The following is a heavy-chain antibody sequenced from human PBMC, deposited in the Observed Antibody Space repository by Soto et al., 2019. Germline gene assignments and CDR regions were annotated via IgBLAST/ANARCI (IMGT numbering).Heavy chain of an antibody. CDR3: TTSQKSLGPARPGLFLEWLAPDYYYYYMDV. CDR1: GFTFSNAC. D-gene: IGHD3-3*01. V-gene: IGHV3-15*01. Sequence: WGSLRLPCAASGFTFSNACMSWVRQAPGKGLEWVGRIKSKTDGGTTDYAAPVKGRFTISRDDSKNMLYLQMNSLKTEDTAVYYCTTSQKSLGPARPGLFLEWLAPDYYYYYMDVWGKGTTVTVSS. CDR2: IKSKTDGGTT. J-gene: IGHJ6*03.